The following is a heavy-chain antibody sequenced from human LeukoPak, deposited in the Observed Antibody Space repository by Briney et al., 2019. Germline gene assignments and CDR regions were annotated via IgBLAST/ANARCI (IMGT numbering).Heavy chain of an antibody. Sequence: SLRLSCAASGFTFDDYAMNWVRQAPGEGLEWVSGISWNSGRIRYADSVKGRFTISRDNSKNTLYLQMNSLRAEDTAVYYCAKVPDIWGQGTLVTVSS. J-gene: IGHJ4*02. CDR3: AKVPDI. CDR1: GFTFDDYA. V-gene: IGHV3-9*01. CDR2: ISWNSGRI.